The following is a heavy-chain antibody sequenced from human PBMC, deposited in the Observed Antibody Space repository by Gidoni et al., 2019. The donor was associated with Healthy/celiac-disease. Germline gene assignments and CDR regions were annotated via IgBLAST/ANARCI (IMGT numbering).Heavy chain of an antibody. CDR3: ARDRGVVAAYYFDY. CDR2: IIPILGIA. J-gene: IGHJ4*02. Sequence: QVQLVQSGAEVKKPGSSVKVSCKASGGTFSSYAISWVRQAPGQGLEWMGRIIPILGIANYAQKCQGRVTITADKSTSTAYMELSSLRSEDTAVYYCARDRGVVAAYYFDYWGQGTLVTVSS. CDR1: GGTFSSYA. V-gene: IGHV1-69*04. D-gene: IGHD2-15*01.